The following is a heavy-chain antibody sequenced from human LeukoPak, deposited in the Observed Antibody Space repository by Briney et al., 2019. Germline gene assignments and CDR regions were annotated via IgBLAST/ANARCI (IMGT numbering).Heavy chain of an antibody. V-gene: IGHV4-4*08. CDR1: GGSISSYY. D-gene: IGHD3-16*01. CDR2: IYTSGST. CDR3: ARDGGWFDP. Sequence: SETLSLTCTVSGGSISSYYWSWIRQPPGKGLEWIGYIYTSGSTNYNPSLKSRVTISVDTSKNQFSLKLSSVTAADTAVYYCARDGGWFDPWGQGTLVTVSS. J-gene: IGHJ5*02.